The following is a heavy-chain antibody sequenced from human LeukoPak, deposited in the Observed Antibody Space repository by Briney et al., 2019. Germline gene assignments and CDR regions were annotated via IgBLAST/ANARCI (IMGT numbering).Heavy chain of an antibody. CDR1: GFTFSSYG. Sequence: GGSLRLSCAASGFTFSSYGMHWVRRAPGKGLEWVAFIRYDGSNKYYADSVKGRFTISRDNSKNTLYLQMNSLRAEDTAVYYCATLAARPRLKPVNFDYWGQGTLVTVSS. CDR2: IRYDGSNK. V-gene: IGHV3-30*02. D-gene: IGHD6-6*01. CDR3: ATLAARPRLKPVNFDY. J-gene: IGHJ4*02.